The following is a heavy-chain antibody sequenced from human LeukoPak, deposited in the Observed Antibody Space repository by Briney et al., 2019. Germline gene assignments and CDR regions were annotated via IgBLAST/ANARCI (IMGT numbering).Heavy chain of an antibody. D-gene: IGHD1-1*01. J-gene: IGHJ3*02. CDR1: GGTFSSYA. V-gene: IGHV1-69*13. CDR2: IIPIFGTA. Sequence: GASVKVSCKASGGTFSSYAISWVRQAPGQGLEWMGGIIPIFGTANYAQKFQGRVTVTADESTSTAYMELSSLRSEDTAVYYCARGWDLEPNAFDIWGQGTMVTVSS. CDR3: ARGWDLEPNAFDI.